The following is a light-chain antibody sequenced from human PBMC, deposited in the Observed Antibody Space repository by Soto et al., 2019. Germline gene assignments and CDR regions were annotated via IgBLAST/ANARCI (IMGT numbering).Light chain of an antibody. Sequence: DIVVTQSPATLSVSPGGSATLSCRTSQSVRMNLAWYQQKPGRAPRLLIYDTSTRATGIPVRFSGSGSGTEFTLTISSLQSEDFAVYYCQQYNNWPPITFGQGTRLEI. V-gene: IGKV3-15*01. J-gene: IGKJ5*01. CDR1: QSVRMN. CDR3: QQYNNWPPIT. CDR2: DTS.